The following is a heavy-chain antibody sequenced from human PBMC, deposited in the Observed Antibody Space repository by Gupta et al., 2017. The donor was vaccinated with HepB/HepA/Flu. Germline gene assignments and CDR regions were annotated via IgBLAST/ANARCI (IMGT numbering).Heavy chain of an antibody. D-gene: IGHD3-10*01. J-gene: IGHJ4*02. V-gene: IGHV3-7*01. CDR3: TRDGPDGNGSDLDF. CDR1: GFTFSDYW. Sequence: EVQLVESGGGLVQPGGSLRLSCAASGFTFSDYWMDWVRQAPGKGPEWVANIKYDGSAKNYVDSVKGRFTISRDNAKNSLYLQMNSLRAEDTAIYYCTRDGPDGNGSDLDFWGPGTLVTVSS. CDR2: IKYDGSAK.